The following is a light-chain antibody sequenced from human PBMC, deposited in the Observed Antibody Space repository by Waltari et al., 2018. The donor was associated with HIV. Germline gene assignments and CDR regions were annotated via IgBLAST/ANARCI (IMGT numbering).Light chain of an antibody. CDR1: QSGSSN. CDR2: GAS. Sequence: EIVMTQSPATLSVSPGERATLSCRASQSGSSNLAWYKQKPGQAPRLLINGASTRAPGIPARFSGSGSGTEFTLTISSLQSEDFAVYYCQQYNNWPPFTFGPGTRVEIK. J-gene: IGKJ3*01. V-gene: IGKV3-15*01. CDR3: QQYNNWPPFT.